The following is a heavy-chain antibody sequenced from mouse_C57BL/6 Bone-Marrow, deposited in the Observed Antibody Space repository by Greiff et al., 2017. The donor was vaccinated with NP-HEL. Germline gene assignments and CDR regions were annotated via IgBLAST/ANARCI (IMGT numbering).Heavy chain of an antibody. CDR3: ARRGYYSRDY. D-gene: IGHD1-1*01. V-gene: IGHV1-50*01. Sequence: QVQLQQPGAELVKPGASVKLSCKASGYTFTSYWMQWVKQRPGQGLEWIGEIDPSDSYTNYNQKFKGKATLTVDTSSSTAYMQLSSLTSEDSAVYYCARRGYYSRDYWGQGTSVTVSS. CDR1: GYTFTSYW. J-gene: IGHJ4*01. CDR2: IDPSDSYT.